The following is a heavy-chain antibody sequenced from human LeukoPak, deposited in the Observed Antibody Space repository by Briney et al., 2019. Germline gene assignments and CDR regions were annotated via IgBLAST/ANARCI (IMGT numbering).Heavy chain of an antibody. V-gene: IGHV3-53*01. CDR2: IYSGGST. Sequence: GGSLRLSCAASGFIVSSNYMSWVRQAPGKGLEWVSIIYSGGSTYYADCVQVRFTISRDNSKNTLYLQMNSLRADDTAVYYCARDQEYDYWGQGTLVTVSS. CDR1: GFIVSSNY. D-gene: IGHD2/OR15-2a*01. J-gene: IGHJ4*02. CDR3: ARDQEYDY.